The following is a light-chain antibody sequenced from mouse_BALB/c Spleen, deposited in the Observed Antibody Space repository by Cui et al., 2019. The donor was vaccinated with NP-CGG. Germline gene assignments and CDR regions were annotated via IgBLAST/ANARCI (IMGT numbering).Light chain of an antibody. CDR3: ALWYSNHWV. CDR2: GTN. CDR1: TGAVTTSNY. Sequence: AVVTKESALITSPAETVTLTCRSSTGAVTTSNYANWVQEKPDHLFTGLIGGTNNRVPGVPARFSGSLIGDKAALTITGAQTEDEAIYFCALWYSNHWVFGGGTKLTVL. V-gene: IGLV1*01. J-gene: IGLJ1*01.